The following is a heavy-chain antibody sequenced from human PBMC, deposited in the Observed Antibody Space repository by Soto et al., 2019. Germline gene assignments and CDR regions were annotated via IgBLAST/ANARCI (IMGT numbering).Heavy chain of an antibody. V-gene: IGHV1-46*01. J-gene: IGHJ6*02. CDR3: AGYYSNRLSGHGMDV. Sequence: QVQLVQSGAEVKKPGASVKVSCKASGYTFTSYYMHWVRQAPGQGLEWMAITNPSGGYTEYAQKFQGRFTMTTETSTNTVYMELGSLTSEDTAVYYCAGYYSNRLSGHGMDVWGQGTTVTVSS. D-gene: IGHD2-2*01. CDR2: TNPSGGYT. CDR1: GYTFTSYY.